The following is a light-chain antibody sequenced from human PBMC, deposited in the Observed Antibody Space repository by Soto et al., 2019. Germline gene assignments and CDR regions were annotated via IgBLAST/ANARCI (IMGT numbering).Light chain of an antibody. CDR1: ESISRH. CDR3: QQDYSTLAT. Sequence: DIHMSQSPSSLSASCVYRVTITCXAAESISRHLNWYQQKPGRAPDLLIYAASTLQNGVPSRFTGSGSGTEFTLTITGLQLEDFATYYCQQDYSTLATFGQGTRLEIK. J-gene: IGKJ5*01. V-gene: IGKV1-39*01. CDR2: AAS.